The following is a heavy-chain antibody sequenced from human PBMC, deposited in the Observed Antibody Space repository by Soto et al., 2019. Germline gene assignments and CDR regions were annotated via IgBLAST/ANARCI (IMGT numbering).Heavy chain of an antibody. CDR1: GFTSSSNA. CDR2: ISGSGGST. D-gene: IGHD3-10*01. Sequence: GGSLRLSCAASGFTSSSNAMSWVRQAPGKGLEWVSTISGSGGSTYYADSVKGRFTISRDNSKNTLYLQMNSLRAEETAVYYCENHTGGPVIQHWGQGTLVTVSS. J-gene: IGHJ1*01. V-gene: IGHV3-23*01. CDR3: ENHTGGPVIQH.